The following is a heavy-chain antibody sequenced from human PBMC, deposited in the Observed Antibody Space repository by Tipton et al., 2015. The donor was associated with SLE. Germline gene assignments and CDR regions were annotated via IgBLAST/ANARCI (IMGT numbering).Heavy chain of an antibody. J-gene: IGHJ4*02. CDR2: IYHSGST. Sequence: TLSLTCTVSGGSVSSGGYYWSWIRQHPGKGLEWIASIYHSGSTFYNLSLKSRVTISADTSKNQLSLRLTSVTAADTAVYYCARDPQGDERAPAAWWGQGTPVIVSS. CDR3: ARDPQGDERAPAAW. CDR1: GGSVSSGGYY. V-gene: IGHV4-39*07. D-gene: IGHD3-16*01.